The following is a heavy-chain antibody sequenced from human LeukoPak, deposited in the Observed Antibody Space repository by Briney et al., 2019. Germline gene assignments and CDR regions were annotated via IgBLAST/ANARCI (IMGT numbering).Heavy chain of an antibody. Sequence: SETLSLTCTVSGGSISSYYWSWIRQPPGKGLEWIGYIYYSGSTNYNPSLKSRVTISVDTSKNQFSLKLSSVTAADMAVYYCARGADSSGWGSWGQGTMVTVSS. D-gene: IGHD3-22*01. V-gene: IGHV4-59*08. CDR3: ARGADSSGWGS. CDR2: IYYSGST. CDR1: GGSISSYY. J-gene: IGHJ3*01.